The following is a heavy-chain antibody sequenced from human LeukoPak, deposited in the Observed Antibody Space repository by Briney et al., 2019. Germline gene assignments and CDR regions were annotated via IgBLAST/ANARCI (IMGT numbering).Heavy chain of an antibody. J-gene: IGHJ4*02. CDR1: GGSISSYY. D-gene: IGHD5-24*01. V-gene: IGHV4-59*01. CDR3: ARGATKDAYNLIDY. Sequence: SETLSLTCTVSGGSISSYYWSWIRQPPGKGLEWIGYIYYSGSTNYNPSLKSRVTISVDTSKNQFSLKLSSVTAADTAVYYCARGATKDAYNLIDYWGQGTLVTVTS. CDR2: IYYSGST.